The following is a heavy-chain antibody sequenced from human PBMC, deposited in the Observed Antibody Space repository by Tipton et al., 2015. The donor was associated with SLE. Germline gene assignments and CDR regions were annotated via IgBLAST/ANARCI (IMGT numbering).Heavy chain of an antibody. Sequence: SLRLSCAASGFTFSSNGMHWVRQAPGKGLEWVAVIWYDGSNKYYADSVKGRFTISRDNSKNTLYLQMNSLRAEDTAEYYCARDSGTAAANNWFDPWGQGTLVTVSS. D-gene: IGHD6-13*01. CDR1: GFTFSSNG. CDR2: IWYDGSNK. J-gene: IGHJ5*02. CDR3: ARDSGTAAANNWFDP. V-gene: IGHV3-33*01.